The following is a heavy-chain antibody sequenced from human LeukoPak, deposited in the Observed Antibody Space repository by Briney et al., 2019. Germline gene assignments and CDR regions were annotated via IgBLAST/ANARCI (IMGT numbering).Heavy chain of an antibody. J-gene: IGHJ4*02. CDR1: GYTFTSYY. CDR2: INPSSGNT. Sequence: GASVNVSCKASGYTFTSYYMNWVRQAPGQGLEWMGIINPSSGNTSYAQKFQGRVTMTRDTSTSTVYMELSSLRSEDTAVYYCARGFYYDSSDYYPYYFDYWGQGALVTVSS. CDR3: ARGFYYDSSDYYPYYFDY. D-gene: IGHD3-22*01. V-gene: IGHV1-46*01.